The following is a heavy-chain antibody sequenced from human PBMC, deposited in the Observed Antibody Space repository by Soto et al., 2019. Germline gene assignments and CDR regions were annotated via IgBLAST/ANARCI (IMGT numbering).Heavy chain of an antibody. Sequence: GXSVKGSCNASGFPFTSSAGHWVRQSRGQRLEWIGWIVVGSGNTNYAQKFQERVTITRDMSTSTAYMELSSLRSEDTAVYYCAARRGTFWRDYYYYGMDVSGQGTTVTVSS. CDR1: GFPFTSSA. CDR2: IVVGSGNT. CDR3: AARRGTFWRDYYYYGMDV. D-gene: IGHD3-3*01. J-gene: IGHJ6*02. V-gene: IGHV1-58*01.